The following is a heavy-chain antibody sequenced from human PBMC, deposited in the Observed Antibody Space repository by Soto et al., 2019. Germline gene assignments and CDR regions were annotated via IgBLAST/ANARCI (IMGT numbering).Heavy chain of an antibody. Sequence: EVQLVESGGGLVQPGESLRLSCAASGFTFSSYWMHWIRQAPGKGLVWVSRVSSDGSSTVYANSVKGRLTISRDNAKTTLYLQMNSLSHEDTAVYYCTRALPNYSSFASWGQGTLVTVSS. CDR3: TRALPNYSSFAS. CDR1: GFTFSSYW. CDR2: VSSDGSST. V-gene: IGHV3-74*01. D-gene: IGHD4-4*01. J-gene: IGHJ4*02.